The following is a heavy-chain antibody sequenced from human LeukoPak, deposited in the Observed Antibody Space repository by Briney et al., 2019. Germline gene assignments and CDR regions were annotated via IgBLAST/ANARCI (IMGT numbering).Heavy chain of an antibody. J-gene: IGHJ4*02. CDR3: ASDTGFYDSSGYYPFDY. V-gene: IGHV3-30*02. CDR1: GFTFSSYG. Sequence: PGGSLRLSCAASGFTFSSYGMHWVRQAPGKGLEWVAFIRYDGSNKYYVDSVKGRFTISRDNSKNTLSLQMNSLIAEDTAVYYCASDTGFYDSSGYYPFDYWGQGTLVTVSS. D-gene: IGHD3-22*01. CDR2: IRYDGSNK.